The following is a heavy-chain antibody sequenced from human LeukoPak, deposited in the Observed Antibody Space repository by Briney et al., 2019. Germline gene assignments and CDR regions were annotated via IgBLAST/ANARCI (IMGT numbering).Heavy chain of an antibody. CDR3: ARASGAYYYDSSGYYFRFDY. V-gene: IGHV1-2*02. CDR1: GYTFTGYY. Sequence: ASVKVSCKASGYTFTGYYMHWVRQAPGQGLEWMGWINPNSGGTNYAQKFQGRVTITADESTSTAYMELSSLRSEDTAVYYCARASGAYYYDSSGYYFRFDYWGQGTLVTVSS. D-gene: IGHD3-22*01. CDR2: INPNSGGT. J-gene: IGHJ4*02.